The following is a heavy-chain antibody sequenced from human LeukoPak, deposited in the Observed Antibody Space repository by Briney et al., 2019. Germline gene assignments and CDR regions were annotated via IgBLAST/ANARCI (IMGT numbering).Heavy chain of an antibody. V-gene: IGHV1-2*02. CDR2: INPNSGGT. J-gene: IGHJ6*03. Sequence: ASVKVSCKASGYTFTGYYMHWVRQAPGQGLEWMGWINPNSGGTNYAQKFQGRVTMTRNTSISTAYMELSSLRSEDTAVYYCARVGGTARYGYYYYYMDVWGKGTTVTISS. D-gene: IGHD1-26*01. CDR3: ARVGGTARYGYYYYYMDV. CDR1: GYTFTGYY.